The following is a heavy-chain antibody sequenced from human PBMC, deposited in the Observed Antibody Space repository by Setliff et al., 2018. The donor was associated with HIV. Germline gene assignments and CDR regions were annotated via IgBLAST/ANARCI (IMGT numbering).Heavy chain of an antibody. V-gene: IGHV1-8*01. CDR1: GHTFTNYD. D-gene: IGHD3-16*01. Sequence: ASVKVSCKPPGHTFTNYDIHWMRRAPGQGLEWMGWMNPNSGVSGYALKFHDRVTMTRDTSITTLYMELSSLTSEDTAVYYCAREGETGLERNWFDPWGQGTLVTVSS. CDR3: AREGETGLERNWFDP. CDR2: MNPNSGVS. J-gene: IGHJ5*02.